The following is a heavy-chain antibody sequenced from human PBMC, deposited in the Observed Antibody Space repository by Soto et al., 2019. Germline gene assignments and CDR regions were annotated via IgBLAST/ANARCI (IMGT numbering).Heavy chain of an antibody. J-gene: IGHJ3*02. D-gene: IGHD3-22*01. CDR2: ISYDGSNK. V-gene: IGHV3-30-3*01. CDR3: AREDGRIVVVITTGAFEI. CDR1: GFTFSSYA. Sequence: QVQLVESGGGVVQPGRSLRLSCAASGFTFSSYAMHWVRQAPGKGLEWLAVISYDGSNKYYADSVKGRFTISRDNSKNTPYLPMNSLRAEDTAVYYCAREDGRIVVVITTGAFEIWGQGTMVTVSS.